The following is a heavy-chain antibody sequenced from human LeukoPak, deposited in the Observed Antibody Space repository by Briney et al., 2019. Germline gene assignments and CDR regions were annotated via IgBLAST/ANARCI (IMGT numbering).Heavy chain of an antibody. CDR3: AREGAAGLDY. CDR2: IYHSGST. CDR1: GGSISSGGYS. J-gene: IGHJ4*02. D-gene: IGHD6-25*01. Sequence: PSQTLSLTCAVSGGSISSGGYSWSWIRQPPGTGLEWIGYIYHSGSTYYNPSLKSRVTISVDRSKNQSSLKLSSVTAADTAVYYCAREGAAGLDYWGQGTLVTVSS. V-gene: IGHV4-30-2*01.